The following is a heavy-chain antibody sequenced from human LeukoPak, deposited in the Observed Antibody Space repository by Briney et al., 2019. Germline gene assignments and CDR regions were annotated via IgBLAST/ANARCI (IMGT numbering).Heavy chain of an antibody. CDR1: GYTFTSYG. V-gene: IGHV1-18*01. CDR2: ISAYNGNT. J-gene: IGHJ4*02. D-gene: IGHD6-13*01. Sequence: GASVKVSCKASGYTFTSYGISWVRQAPGQGLEWMGWISAYNGNTNYAQKLQGRVTMTTDTSTSTAYMELRSPRSDDTAVYYCATGAPIAAAGPFDYWGQGTLATVSS. CDR3: ATGAPIAAAGPFDY.